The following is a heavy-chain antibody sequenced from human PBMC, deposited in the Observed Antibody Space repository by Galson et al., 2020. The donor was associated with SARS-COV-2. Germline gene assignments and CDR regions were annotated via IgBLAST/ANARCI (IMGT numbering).Heavy chain of an antibody. CDR3: AREGSGWYYFDY. CDR1: GDSISSGSYH. CDR2: IYSSGRT. V-gene: IGHV4-61*02. J-gene: IGHJ4*02. Sequence: SETLSLTCSVSGDSISSGSYHWSWIRQPAGKGLEWIGRIYSSGRTNYNPSLKSRVTISVDTSKNQFSLTLSSVTAADTAMYYCAREGSGWYYFDYWGQGTLVTVSS. D-gene: IGHD6-19*01.